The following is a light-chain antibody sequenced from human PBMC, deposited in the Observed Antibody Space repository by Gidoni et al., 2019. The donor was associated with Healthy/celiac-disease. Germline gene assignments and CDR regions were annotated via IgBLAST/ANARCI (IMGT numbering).Light chain of an antibody. V-gene: IGKV1-39*01. Sequence: DIQMTQSPSSLSASVGDRVTITCRASQSISGYLNWYQQKPGKAPKLLIYAASSLQSGVPSRFSGSGSGTDFTLTISSLQPEDFATYYCQQSYSTSITFGPGTKVDIK. J-gene: IGKJ3*01. CDR1: QSISGY. CDR3: QQSYSTSIT. CDR2: AAS.